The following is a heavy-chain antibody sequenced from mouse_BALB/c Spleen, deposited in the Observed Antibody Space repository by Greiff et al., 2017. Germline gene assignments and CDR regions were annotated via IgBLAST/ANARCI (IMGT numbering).Heavy chain of an antibody. D-gene: IGHD2-2*01. V-gene: IGHV5-6-3*01. J-gene: IGHJ4*01. CDR1: GFTFSSYG. CDR3: ARDRGLRRSFYAMDY. Sequence: EVMLVESGGGLVQPGGSLKLSCAASGFTFSSYGMSWVRQTPDKRLELVATINSNGGSTYYPDSVKGRFTISRDNAKNTLYLQMSSLKSEDTAMYYCARDRGLRRSFYAMDYWGQGTSVTVSS. CDR2: INSNGGST.